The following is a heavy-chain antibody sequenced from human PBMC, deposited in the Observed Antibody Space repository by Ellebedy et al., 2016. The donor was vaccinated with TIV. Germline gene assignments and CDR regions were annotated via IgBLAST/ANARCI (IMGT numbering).Heavy chain of an antibody. D-gene: IGHD1-26*01. CDR2: ISDSGSTT. J-gene: IGHJ3*02. V-gene: IGHV3-23*01. CDR1: GLTFSNNA. Sequence: GESLKISCAASGLTFSNNALSWVRQAPGKGLAWVSAISDSGSTTYYADSVKGRFTISRDNSKNTLYLRMDSLRVEDTAIYYCADDPWGVGPAFDIWGQGTMVTVSS. CDR3: ADDPWGVGPAFDI.